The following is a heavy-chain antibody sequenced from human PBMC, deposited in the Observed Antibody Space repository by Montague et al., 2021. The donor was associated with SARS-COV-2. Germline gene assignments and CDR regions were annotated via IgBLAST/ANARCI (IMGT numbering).Heavy chain of an antibody. D-gene: IGHD3-9*01. Sequence: GSNKYYADSVKGRFTISRDNSKNTLYLQMNSLRAEDTAVYYCARDPFYYDILTGYLLSQNYYYYGREVGGQGTTVTV. J-gene: IGHJ6*01. CDR3: ARDPFYYDILTGYLLSQNYYYYGREV. V-gene: IGHV3-30-3*01. CDR2: GSNK.